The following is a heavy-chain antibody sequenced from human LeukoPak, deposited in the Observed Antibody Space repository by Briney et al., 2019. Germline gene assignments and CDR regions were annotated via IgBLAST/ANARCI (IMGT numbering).Heavy chain of an antibody. V-gene: IGHV3-30*04. D-gene: IGHD3-22*01. CDR3: ANGPTSSGHFYYFDY. CDR1: GFNFGSYS. J-gene: IGHJ4*02. Sequence: GGSLRLSCAASGFNFGSYSMTWVRQAPGKGLEWVAVISYDGSNKYYADSVKGRFTISRDNSKNTLYLQMNSLRAEDTAVYYCANGPTSSGHFYYFDYWGQGTQVTVSS. CDR2: ISYDGSNK.